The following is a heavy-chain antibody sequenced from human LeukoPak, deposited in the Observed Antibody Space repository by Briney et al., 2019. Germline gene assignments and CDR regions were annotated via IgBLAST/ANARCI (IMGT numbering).Heavy chain of an antibody. J-gene: IGHJ3*01. V-gene: IGHV4-34*01. D-gene: IGHD1-7*01. CDR3: ARFAGTPLDY. Sequence: SETLSLTCAVYGGSFSGYYWSWIRQPPGKGLEWIGEINHSRSTKYKSSLKSRVTISVDTSKNQFSLKLSSLTAADTAVYYCARFAGTPLDYWGQGTMVTVSS. CDR1: GGSFSGYY. CDR2: INHSRST.